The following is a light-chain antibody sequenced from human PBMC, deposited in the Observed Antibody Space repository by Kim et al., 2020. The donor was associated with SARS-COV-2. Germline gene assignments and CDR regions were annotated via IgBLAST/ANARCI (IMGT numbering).Light chain of an antibody. J-gene: IGLJ3*02. CDR2: GNS. CDR3: QSYDSSLGGSV. CDR1: SSNIGAGYD. Sequence: TISCTGSSSNIGAGYDVHWYQQLPGTAPNRLIYGNSNRPSGVPDRFSGSKSGTSASLAITGLQAEDEADYYCQSYDSSLGGSVFGGGTKLTVL. V-gene: IGLV1-40*01.